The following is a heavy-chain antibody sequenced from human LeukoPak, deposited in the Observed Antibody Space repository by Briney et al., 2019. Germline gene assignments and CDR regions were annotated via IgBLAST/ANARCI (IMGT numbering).Heavy chain of an antibody. J-gene: IGHJ4*02. CDR1: GFTFSSYA. D-gene: IGHD6-19*01. CDR2: ISDSGGST. V-gene: IGHV3-23*01. Sequence: PGGSLRLSCAASGFTFSSYAMSWVRQAPGKGLEWVSAISDSGGSTYYADSVKGRFTISRDNSKNTLYLQMNSLRAEDTAVYYRAPGGSGGNFWGQGTLVTVSS. CDR3: APGGSGGNF.